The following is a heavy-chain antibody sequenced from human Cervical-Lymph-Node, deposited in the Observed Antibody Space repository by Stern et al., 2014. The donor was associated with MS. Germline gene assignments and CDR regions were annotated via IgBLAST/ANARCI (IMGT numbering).Heavy chain of an antibody. CDR3: ARSRDAYSPLAY. J-gene: IGHJ4*02. D-gene: IGHD5-24*01. V-gene: IGHV4-59*01. Sequence: VQLVESGPGLVKPSETLSLTCTVSGGSISGYDCSWIRQPPGTGLDWIGHIYYSGSTNYIPSLKSRVSISIDTPKNQFSLKLSSVTAADTAVYYCARSRDAYSPLAYWGQGALVTVSS. CDR1: GGSISGYD. CDR2: IYYSGST.